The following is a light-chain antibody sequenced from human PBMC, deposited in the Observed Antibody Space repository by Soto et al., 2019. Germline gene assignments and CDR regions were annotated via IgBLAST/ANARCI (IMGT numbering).Light chain of an antibody. CDR3: QQRSNWPRVT. J-gene: IGKJ4*01. Sequence: EIVLTQSPATLSLSPGERATLSCRASQSVSSYLAWYQQKPGQAPRLLIYDASNRATGIPARFSGGGSGTDFYLIISSLEPEDSAVYDCQQRSNWPRVTFGGGTKVEIK. CDR1: QSVSSY. V-gene: IGKV3-11*01. CDR2: DAS.